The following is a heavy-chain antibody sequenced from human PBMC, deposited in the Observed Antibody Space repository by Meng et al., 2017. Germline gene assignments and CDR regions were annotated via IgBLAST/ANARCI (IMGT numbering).Heavy chain of an antibody. CDR1: GGSISSYY. CDR3: ARPRSPDSRGFQFDY. Sequence: SETLSLTCTVSGGSISSYYWSWIRQPPGKGLEWIGYIYYSGSTNYNPSLKSRVTISVDTSKNQFSLQLSSVTAADTAVYYCARPRSPDSRGFQFDYWVQGTLVTVSS. V-gene: IGHV4-59*01. J-gene: IGHJ4*02. D-gene: IGHD3-22*01. CDR2: IYYSGST.